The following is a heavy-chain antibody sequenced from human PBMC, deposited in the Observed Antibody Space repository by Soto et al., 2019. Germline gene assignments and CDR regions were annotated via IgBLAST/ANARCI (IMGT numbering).Heavy chain of an antibody. CDR1: GFTVSSNY. J-gene: IGHJ6*03. V-gene: IGHV3-53*04. CDR2: IYSGGST. Sequence: EVQLVESGGGLVQPGGSLRLSCAASGFTVSSNYMSWVRQAPGKGLEWVSVIYSGGSTYYADSVKGRFTISRHNSKNTLYLQMNSLRAEDTAVYYCARGPTVTTGYYYYYYYMDVWGKGTTVTVSS. D-gene: IGHD4-17*01. CDR3: ARGPTVTTGYYYYYYYMDV.